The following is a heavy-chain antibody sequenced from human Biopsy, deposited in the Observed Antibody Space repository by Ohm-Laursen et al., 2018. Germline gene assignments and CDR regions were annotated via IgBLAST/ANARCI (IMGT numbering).Heavy chain of an antibody. J-gene: IGHJ6*02. V-gene: IGHV4-59*07. CDR2: IYYSGST. CDR3: ARATNSTGWPYYYFYGMDV. D-gene: IGHD2/OR15-2a*01. Sequence: SDTLSLTCTVSGGSISSNHWSWIRQTPGKGLEWIGYIYYSGSTNYNPSLKSRVTISVDTSKNQFSLRLNSVTAADTAVYHCARATNSTGWPYYYFYGMDVWGQGTTVTVSS. CDR1: GGSISSNH.